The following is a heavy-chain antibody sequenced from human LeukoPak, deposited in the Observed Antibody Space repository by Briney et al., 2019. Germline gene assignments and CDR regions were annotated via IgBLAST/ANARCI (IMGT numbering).Heavy chain of an antibody. CDR3: ARGPSWTGYSQPYYFDY. J-gene: IGHJ4*02. V-gene: IGHV1-8*03. Sequence: ASVKVSCKASGYTFTSYDINWVRHAAGQGLEWMGWMNPNSGNTSYAQKFQGRVTITRNTSISTAYMELSSLRSEDTAVYSCARGPSWTGYSQPYYFDYWGQGTLVTVSS. D-gene: IGHD3/OR15-3a*01. CDR2: MNPNSGNT. CDR1: GYTFTSYD.